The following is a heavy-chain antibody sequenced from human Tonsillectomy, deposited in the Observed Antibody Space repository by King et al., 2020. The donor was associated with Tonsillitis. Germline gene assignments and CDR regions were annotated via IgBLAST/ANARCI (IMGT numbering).Heavy chain of an antibody. V-gene: IGHV3-23*04. J-gene: IGHJ5*02. CDR1: GFTFNSYA. D-gene: IGHD6-19*01. Sequence: VQLVESGGGLVQPGGSLRLSCAASGFTFNSYAMSWVRQAPGKGLEWVSGISGSGSSSYYAVSVKGRVTFSRDNSKSTLYLQMDNLRAEDTAVYYCAHDGSYSRVWSWFAPWGQGTLVTASS. CDR2: ISGSGSSS. CDR3: AHDGSYSRVWSWFAP.